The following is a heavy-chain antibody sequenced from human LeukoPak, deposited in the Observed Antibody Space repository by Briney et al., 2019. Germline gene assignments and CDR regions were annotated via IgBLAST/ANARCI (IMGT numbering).Heavy chain of an antibody. D-gene: IGHD5-18*01. CDR3: ARGGYSYGIDY. Sequence: SETLSLTCTVYDGSISSDYWSLIRQPPGKGLEWIGYIYYSGSTNYNPSLKSRVTISVDTSKNQFSLKLNSVTAADTAVYYCARGGYSYGIDYWGQGTLATVSS. J-gene: IGHJ4*02. V-gene: IGHV4-59*01. CDR1: DGSISSDY. CDR2: IYYSGST.